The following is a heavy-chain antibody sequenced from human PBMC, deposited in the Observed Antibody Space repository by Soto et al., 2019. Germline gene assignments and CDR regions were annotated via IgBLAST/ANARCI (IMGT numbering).Heavy chain of an antibody. CDR2: ISASNGNR. CDR1: GYPFNKYS. V-gene: IGHV1-18*04. Sequence: QGQLVQSGAEVKWPGASVKVSCKASGYPFNKYSISWVRQAPGQGLEWMGWISASNGNRNYAQKFQGRVTLGTDTSTSTAYMELRNLRSDVTAVYYCTRGHGDFAGDFDYWGQGTLVTVSS. CDR3: TRGHGDFAGDFDY. D-gene: IGHD4-17*01. J-gene: IGHJ4*02.